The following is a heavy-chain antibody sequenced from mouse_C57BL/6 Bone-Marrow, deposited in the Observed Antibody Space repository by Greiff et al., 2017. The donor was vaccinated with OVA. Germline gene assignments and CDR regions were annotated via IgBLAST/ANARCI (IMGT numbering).Heavy chain of an antibody. CDR2: INSDGGST. CDR3: ARPPGQLRLRLYAMDY. CDR1: EYEFPSHD. D-gene: IGHD3-2*02. J-gene: IGHJ4*01. V-gene: IGHV5-2*01. Sequence: EVQLVESGGGLVQPGESLKLSCESNEYEFPSHDMSWVRKTPEKRLELVAAINSDGGSTYYPDTMESRFIISRDNTKKTLYLQMSSLRSEDTALYYCARPPGQLRLRLYAMDYWGQGTSVTVSS.